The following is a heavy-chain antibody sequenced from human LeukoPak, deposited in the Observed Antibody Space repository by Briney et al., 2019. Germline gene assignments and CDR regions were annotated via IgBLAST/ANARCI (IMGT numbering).Heavy chain of an antibody. Sequence: SETLSLTCAVYGGSFSGYYWSWIRQPPGKGLEWIGEINHSGNTNYNPSLKSRVTISVDTSKNQFSLKLSSVTAADTAVYYCARVHDFWSGSSFDPWGQGTLVTVSS. CDR2: INHSGNT. CDR3: ARVHDFWSGSSFDP. J-gene: IGHJ5*02. CDR1: GGSFSGYY. V-gene: IGHV4-34*01. D-gene: IGHD3-3*01.